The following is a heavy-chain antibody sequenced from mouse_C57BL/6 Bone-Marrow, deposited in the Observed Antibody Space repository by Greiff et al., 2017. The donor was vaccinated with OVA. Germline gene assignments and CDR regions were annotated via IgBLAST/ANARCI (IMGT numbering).Heavy chain of an antibody. Sequence: VQLQQSGAELVRPGASVTLSCKASGYTFTDYEMHWVKQTPVHGLEWIGAIDPETGGTAYNQKFKGKAILTADKSSSTAYMELRSLTSEDSAVYYCTRQPTPVDYWGQGTTLTVSS. CDR3: TRQPTPVDY. J-gene: IGHJ2*01. CDR1: GYTFTDYE. CDR2: IDPETGGT. V-gene: IGHV1-15*01. D-gene: IGHD5-1*01.